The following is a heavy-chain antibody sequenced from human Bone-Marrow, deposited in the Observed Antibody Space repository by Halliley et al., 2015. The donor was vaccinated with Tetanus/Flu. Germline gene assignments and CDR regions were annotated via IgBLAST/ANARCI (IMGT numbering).Heavy chain of an antibody. CDR2: SGGGLST. D-gene: IGHD3-16*01. Sequence: SGGGLSTYYADSVKGRFTISRDESKNTVFLQMDGLRGEDTALYYCAKHLGELVREYHYYGMDVWGQGTMVTVSS. J-gene: IGHJ6*02. CDR3: AKHLGELVREYHYYGMDV. V-gene: IGHV3-23*01.